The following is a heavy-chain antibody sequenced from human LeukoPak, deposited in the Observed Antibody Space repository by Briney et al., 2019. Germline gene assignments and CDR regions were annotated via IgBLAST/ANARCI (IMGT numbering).Heavy chain of an antibody. CDR2: INYSGRT. V-gene: IGHV4-39*07. J-gene: IGHJ4*02. D-gene: IGHD1-26*01. CDR3: ARDIDDVGALLDF. CDR1: DDSISSNRYF. Sequence: SETLSLTCTISDDSISSNRYFWAWVRQPPGKGLEWIGSINYSGRTYYNPSLMSRLTISVDTAKKQFSLKPTSVTAADTALYYCARDIDDVGALLDFWGQGTLVTVSS.